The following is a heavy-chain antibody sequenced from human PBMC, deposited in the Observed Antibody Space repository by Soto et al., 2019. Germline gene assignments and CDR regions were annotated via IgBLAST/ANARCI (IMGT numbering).Heavy chain of an antibody. Sequence: GGSLRLSCAASGFTFDDYAMHWVRQAPGKGLEWVSGISWNSGSIGYADSVKGRFTISRDNAKNSLYLQMNSLRAEDTALYYCAKDSLHLGELSVDFDYWGQGTLVTVSS. CDR1: GFTFDDYA. CDR2: ISWNSGSI. D-gene: IGHD3-16*02. CDR3: AKDSLHLGELSVDFDY. J-gene: IGHJ4*02. V-gene: IGHV3-9*01.